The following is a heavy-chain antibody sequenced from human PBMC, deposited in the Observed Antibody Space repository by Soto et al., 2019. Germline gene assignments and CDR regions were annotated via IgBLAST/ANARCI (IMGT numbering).Heavy chain of an antibody. J-gene: IGHJ6*02. D-gene: IGHD2-15*01. CDR1: GFTFSSYA. CDR2: ISGSGGST. V-gene: IGHV3-23*01. CDR3: AKDYLAARFQYYYYYGIDV. Sequence: EVQLLESGGGLVQPGGSLRLSCAASGFTFSSYAMSWVRQAPGKGLEWVSAISGSGGSTYYADSVKGRFTISRDNSQNTLSLQMNILRAEDTSVYYCAKDYLAARFQYYYYYGIDVRGQGTTVTVSS.